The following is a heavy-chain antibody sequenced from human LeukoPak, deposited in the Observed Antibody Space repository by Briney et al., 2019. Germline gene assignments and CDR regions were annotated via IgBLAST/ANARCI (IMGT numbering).Heavy chain of an antibody. CDR1: GGSFSGYY. J-gene: IGHJ6*03. CDR2: MNPSGST. V-gene: IGHV4-34*01. CDR3: ARGRQDVTMIVVVMTAVSYYLDV. D-gene: IGHD3-22*01. Sequence: SESLSLTCAVYGGSFSGYYWTWIRQTPEKGLEWIGEMNPSGSTNYNPSLKSRVTISVDTSKNQFSLELSSVTAADTAVYYCARGRQDVTMIVVVMTAVSYYLDVWGKGTTVTVS.